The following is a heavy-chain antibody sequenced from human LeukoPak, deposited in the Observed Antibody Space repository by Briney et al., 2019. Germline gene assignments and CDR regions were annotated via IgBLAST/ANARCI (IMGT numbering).Heavy chain of an antibody. Sequence: ASVKVSCKASGYTFTGYYMHWVRQAPGQGLEWMGWINPNSGGTNYAQKFQGRVTMTRDTSISTAYMELSRLRSDDTAVYYCAIEYSSSSVAFNIWGQGTMVTVSS. CDR3: AIEYSSSSVAFNI. J-gene: IGHJ3*02. D-gene: IGHD6-6*01. CDR2: INPNSGGT. CDR1: GYTFTGYY. V-gene: IGHV1-2*02.